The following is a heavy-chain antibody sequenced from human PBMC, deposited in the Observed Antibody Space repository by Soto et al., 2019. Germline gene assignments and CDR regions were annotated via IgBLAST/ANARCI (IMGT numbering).Heavy chain of an antibody. D-gene: IGHD6-19*01. J-gene: IGHJ4*02. CDR1: GYTFTSYG. CDR2: INTNNGDT. V-gene: IGHV1-18*01. CDR3: ARFYSSGWYVDY. Sequence: QVPLVQSGAEVKKPGASVKVSCKTSGYTFTSYGISWVRQAPGQGLEWMGWINTNNGDTNYAQRLQGRVTMTTDTSTTTAYMELWSLRSDDTAVYYCARFYSSGWYVDYWGQGTLVTVSS.